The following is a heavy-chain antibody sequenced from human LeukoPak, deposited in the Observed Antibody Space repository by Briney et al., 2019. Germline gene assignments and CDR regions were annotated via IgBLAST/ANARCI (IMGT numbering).Heavy chain of an antibody. J-gene: IGHJ1*01. CDR2: IYSGGST. CDR1: GFTFSSYT. V-gene: IGHV3-53*01. CDR3: ARDARGIAVAEYFQH. Sequence: GGSLRLSCAASGFTFSSYTMSWVRQAPGKGLEWVSVIYSGGSTYYADSVKGRFTISRDSSKNTLYLQMNSLRAEDTAVYYCARDARGIAVAEYFQHWGQGTLVTVSS. D-gene: IGHD6-19*01.